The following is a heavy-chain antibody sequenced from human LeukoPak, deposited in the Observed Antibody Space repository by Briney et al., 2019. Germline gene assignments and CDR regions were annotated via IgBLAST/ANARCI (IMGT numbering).Heavy chain of an antibody. CDR2: ISYDGSNK. CDR3: AKERDFYGSDFDY. Sequence: GGSLRLSFAASGFTFSSYGMHWVRQAPGKGLEWVAVISYDGSNKYYADSVKGRFTISRDNSKNTLYLQMNSLRAEDTAVYYCAKERDFYGSDFDYWGQGTLVTVSS. J-gene: IGHJ4*02. CDR1: GFTFSSYG. D-gene: IGHD3-10*01. V-gene: IGHV3-30*18.